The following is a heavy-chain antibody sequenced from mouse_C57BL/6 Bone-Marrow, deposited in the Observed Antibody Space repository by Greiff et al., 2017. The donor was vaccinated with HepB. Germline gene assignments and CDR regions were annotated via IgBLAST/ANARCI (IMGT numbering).Heavy chain of an antibody. J-gene: IGHJ3*01. CDR3: ARETAQAKFAY. V-gene: IGHV3-6*01. CDR2: ISYDGSN. Sequence: DVKLQESGPGLVKPSQSLSLTCSVTGYSITSGYYWNWIRQFPGNKLEWMGYISYDGSNNYNPSLKNRISITRDTSKNQFFLKLNSVTTEDTATYYCARETAQAKFAYWGQGTLVTVSA. D-gene: IGHD3-2*02. CDR1: GYSITSGYY.